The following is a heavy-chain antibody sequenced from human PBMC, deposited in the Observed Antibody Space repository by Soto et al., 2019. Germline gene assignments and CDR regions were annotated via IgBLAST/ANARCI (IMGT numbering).Heavy chain of an antibody. Sequence: SETLSLTCAVSGGSISSGGYSWSWIRQPPGKGLEWIGYIYHSGSTYYNPSLKSRVTISVDRSKNQSSLKMSSVTAADTAVYYCASKGDGYNFRLDYWGQVTLVT. J-gene: IGHJ4*02. V-gene: IGHV4-30-2*01. CDR1: GGSISSGGYS. CDR3: ASKGDGYNFRLDY. CDR2: IYHSGST. D-gene: IGHD5-12*01.